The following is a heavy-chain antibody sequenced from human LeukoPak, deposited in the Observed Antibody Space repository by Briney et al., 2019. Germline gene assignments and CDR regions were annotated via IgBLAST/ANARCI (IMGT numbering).Heavy chain of an antibody. CDR3: ARSIAAAGGAFDI. CDR2: IYYSGST. J-gene: IGHJ3*02. CDR1: GGSISSYY. V-gene: IGHV4-59*01. D-gene: IGHD6-13*01. Sequence: PSETLSLTCTVSGGSISSYYWSWIRQPPGKGLEWIGYIYYSGSTNYNPSLKSRVTISVDTSKNQFSLKLSSVTAADAAVYYCARSIAAAGGAFDIWGQGTMVTVSS.